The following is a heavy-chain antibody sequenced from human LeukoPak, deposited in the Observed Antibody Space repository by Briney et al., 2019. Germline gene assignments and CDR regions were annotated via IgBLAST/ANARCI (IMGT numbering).Heavy chain of an antibody. Sequence: PSETLSLTCAVYGGSFSGYYWSWIRQPPGKGLEWIGEINHSGSTNYNPSLKSRVTISVDTSKNQFSLKLSSVTAADTAVYYCARGRRSVTGYYSRGGYYYMDVWGKGTTVTVSS. V-gene: IGHV4-34*01. CDR1: GGSFSGYY. CDR2: INHSGST. J-gene: IGHJ6*03. CDR3: ARGRRSVTGYYSRGGYYYMDV. D-gene: IGHD3-9*01.